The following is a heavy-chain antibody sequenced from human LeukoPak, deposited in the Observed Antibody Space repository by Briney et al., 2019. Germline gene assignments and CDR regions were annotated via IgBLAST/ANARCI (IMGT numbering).Heavy chain of an antibody. Sequence: ASVKVSCKASGYTFTGYYMHWVRQAPGQGLEWMGWINPNSGGTNYAQKFQGWVTMTRDTSISTAYMELSRLRSDDTAVYYCARASGVSTAMEAFDIWGQGTMVTVSS. CDR3: ARASGVSTAMEAFDI. D-gene: IGHD5-18*01. CDR1: GYTFTGYY. V-gene: IGHV1-2*04. CDR2: INPNSGGT. J-gene: IGHJ3*02.